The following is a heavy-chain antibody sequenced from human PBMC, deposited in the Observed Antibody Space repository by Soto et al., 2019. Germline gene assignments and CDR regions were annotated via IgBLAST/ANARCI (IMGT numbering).Heavy chain of an antibody. CDR1: GGSISSGGYS. CDR2: SYHSGST. J-gene: IGHJ4*02. CDR3: ARGQVVAAQH. D-gene: IGHD2-15*01. Sequence: QLQLQESGSGLVKPSQTLSLTCAVSGGSISSGGYSWSWIRQPPGKGLEWIGYSYHSGSTYYNPSVEMRVTISVDRSKNQFSLKLSSVTAADTAVYYCARGQVVAAQHWGQGTLVTVSS. V-gene: IGHV4-30-2*01.